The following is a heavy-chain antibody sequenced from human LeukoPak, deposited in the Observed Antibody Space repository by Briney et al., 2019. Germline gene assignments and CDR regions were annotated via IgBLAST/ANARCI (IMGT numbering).Heavy chain of an antibody. D-gene: IGHD3-10*01. CDR1: GGSFSGYY. J-gene: IGHJ6*03. CDR3: ARESGGYGSGSYYYYYYMDV. V-gene: IGHV4-34*01. Sequence: PSETLSLTCAVYGGSFSGYYWSWIRQPPGKGLEWIGEINHSGSTNYNPSLKSRVTISVDTSKNQFSLKLSSVTAADTAVYYCARESGGYGSGSYYYYYYMDVWGKGTTVTVSS. CDR2: INHSGST.